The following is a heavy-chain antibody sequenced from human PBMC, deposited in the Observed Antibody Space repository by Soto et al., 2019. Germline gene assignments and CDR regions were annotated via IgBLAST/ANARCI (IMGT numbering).Heavy chain of an antibody. CDR2: IIPIFNST. J-gene: IGHJ4*02. Sequence: ASVKVSCKVSGSRFSNYVISWVRQAPGHGLEWLGRIIPIFNSTKYAQSFQGRVTITADKSTSTASLELSSLRSDDTAVYYCAREGRGKKAGYNGLVSLGYWGQGALVTVSS. D-gene: IGHD2-2*02. CDR1: GSRFSNYV. V-gene: IGHV1-69*06. CDR3: AREGRGKKAGYNGLVSLGY.